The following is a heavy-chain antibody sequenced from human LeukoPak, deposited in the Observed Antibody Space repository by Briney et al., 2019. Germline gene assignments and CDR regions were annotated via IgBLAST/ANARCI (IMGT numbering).Heavy chain of an antibody. Sequence: SETLSLTCTVSSGSIRGYYWIWLPQSPGKGREWFAYFYSSGSTNYNPSLYSRVTISLDTSKNQFSLKLSSVTAADTAVYFCARSGTRSGGAFDIWGQGTMVTVSS. V-gene: IGHV4-59*08. CDR3: ARSGTRSGGAFDI. CDR1: SGSIRGYY. J-gene: IGHJ3*02. CDR2: FYSSGST. D-gene: IGHD4-23*01.